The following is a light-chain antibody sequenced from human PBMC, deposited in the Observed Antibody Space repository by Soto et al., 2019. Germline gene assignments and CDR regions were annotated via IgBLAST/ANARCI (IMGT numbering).Light chain of an antibody. Sequence: EIVLTQSPATLSLSPGERVTLSCRASQSVSNSLAWYQQKPAQTPRLLIYDASNRATGIPARFSGNGYGTDFTLTISALEPEDFAVYYCQQRSNWPLSITFGQGTRLEIK. CDR1: QSVSNS. CDR2: DAS. V-gene: IGKV3-11*01. J-gene: IGKJ5*01. CDR3: QQRSNWPLSIT.